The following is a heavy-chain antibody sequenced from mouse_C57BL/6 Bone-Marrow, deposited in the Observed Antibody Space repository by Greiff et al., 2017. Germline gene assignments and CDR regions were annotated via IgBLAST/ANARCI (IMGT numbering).Heavy chain of an antibody. D-gene: IGHD2-5*01. Sequence: QVQLQQPGAELVRPGASVTLSCKASGYTFTDYEMHWVKQTPVHGLEWIGAIDPETGGTAYNQKFKGKAILTADKSSSTAYMELRSLTSEDSAVXYCTRSSYSNAWFADWGKGTLVTVSA. CDR1: GYTFTDYE. CDR3: TRSSYSNAWFAD. CDR2: IDPETGGT. J-gene: IGHJ3*01. V-gene: IGHV1-15*01.